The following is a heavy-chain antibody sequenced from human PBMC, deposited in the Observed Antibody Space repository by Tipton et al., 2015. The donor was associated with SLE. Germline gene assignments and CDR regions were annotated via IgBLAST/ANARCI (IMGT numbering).Heavy chain of an antibody. CDR2: INHSGST. CDR3: ARYQGAVAIDY. J-gene: IGHJ4*02. CDR1: GGSFSGYY. V-gene: IGHV4-34*01. Sequence: TLPLTCAVYGGSFSGYYWSWIRQPPGKGLEWIGEINHSGSTNYNPSLKSRVTISVDTSKNQFSLKLSSVTAADTAVYYCARYQGAVAIDYWGQGPLVTVSS. D-gene: IGHD6-19*01.